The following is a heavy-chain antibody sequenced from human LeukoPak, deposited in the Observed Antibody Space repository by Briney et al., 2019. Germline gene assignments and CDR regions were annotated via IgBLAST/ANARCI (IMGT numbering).Heavy chain of an antibody. CDR2: VYNSGSTNYS. J-gene: IGHJ5*02. D-gene: IGHD3-22*01. CDR1: GGSLSSYY. V-gene: IGHV4-59*12. Sequence: SETLSLTCTVSGGSLSSYYWSWIRQPAGKGLEWIGYVYNSGSTNYSNYNPSLKSRVTISVDTSKNQFSLKLSSVTAADTAVYYCARDASYDSSGYNWFDPWGQGTLVTVSS. CDR3: ARDASYDSSGYNWFDP.